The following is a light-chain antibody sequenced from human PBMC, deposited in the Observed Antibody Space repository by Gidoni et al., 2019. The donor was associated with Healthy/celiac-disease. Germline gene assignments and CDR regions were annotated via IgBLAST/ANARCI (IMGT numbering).Light chain of an antibody. CDR2: WAS. CDR3: QQYYSTPPT. V-gene: IGKV4-1*01. CDR1: QSVLYSSNNKNY. J-gene: IGKJ2*01. Sequence: DIVMTQSPDSLAVSLGERATINCKSSQSVLYSSNNKNYLAWYQQKSGQPPKLLIYWASTRESGVPDRFSGSGSGTDFTLTISSLQAEDVAVYYCQQYYSTPPTFGQXTKLEIK.